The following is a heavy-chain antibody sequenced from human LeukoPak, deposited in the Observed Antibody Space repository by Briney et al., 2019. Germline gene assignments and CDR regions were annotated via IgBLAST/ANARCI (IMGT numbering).Heavy chain of an antibody. J-gene: IGHJ4*02. Sequence: GGSLRRSCAAPGFTFSNYWIHWVRHAPGKGLVWVSRIDNAGSITTYADSVKGRFTISRDNAENTLYLQMNSLRVEDTAVYYCVRSAFHAGSGNYYDYWGQGTLVTVSS. CDR1: GFTFSNYW. D-gene: IGHD3-22*01. V-gene: IGHV3-74*03. CDR2: IDNAGSIT. CDR3: VRSAFHAGSGNYYDY.